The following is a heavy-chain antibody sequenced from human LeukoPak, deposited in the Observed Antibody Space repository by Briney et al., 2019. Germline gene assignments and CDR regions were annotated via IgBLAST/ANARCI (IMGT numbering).Heavy chain of an antibody. J-gene: IGHJ5*02. CDR1: GYTFTGYY. CDR2: INPNSGGT. V-gene: IGHV1-2*02. Sequence: ASVKVSCKASGYTFTGYYIHWVRQAPGQGLEWMGCINPNSGGTNYAQRFQGRVTMTRDTSISTAYMDLSSLRSDDTAVYYCARYCSSRSCQFDPWGQGTLVTVSS. CDR3: ARYCSSRSCQFDP. D-gene: IGHD2-2*01.